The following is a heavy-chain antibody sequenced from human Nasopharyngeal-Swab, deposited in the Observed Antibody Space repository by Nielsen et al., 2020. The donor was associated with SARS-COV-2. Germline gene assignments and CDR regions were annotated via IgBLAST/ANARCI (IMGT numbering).Heavy chain of an antibody. V-gene: IGHV3-23*01. CDR2: ISGSGGST. D-gene: IGHD6-19*01. CDR3: AKGMGGVIAVAGVISGMDV. CDR1: GFTFSSYA. J-gene: IGHJ6*02. Sequence: GESLKIFCTASGFTFSSYAMSWVRQAPGKGLEWVSAISGSGGSTYYADSVKGRFTISRDNSKNTLYLQMNSLRAEDTAVYYCAKGMGGVIAVAGVISGMDVWGQGTTVTVSS.